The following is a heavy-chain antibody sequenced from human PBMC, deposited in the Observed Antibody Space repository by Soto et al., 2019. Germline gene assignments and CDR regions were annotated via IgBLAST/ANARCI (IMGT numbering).Heavy chain of an antibody. CDR1: GFTFTSPA. Sequence: GASVKVSCKASGFTFTSPAVQWVRQARGQRLEWVGWIVVGSGNTNYAQKFQERVTITRDMSTSTAYMELSSLRSEDTAVYYCAATIDTSYYCYGMDVWGQGTTVTVSS. D-gene: IGHD3-3*01. J-gene: IGHJ6*02. CDR3: AATIDTSYYCYGMDV. V-gene: IGHV1-58*01. CDR2: IVVGSGNT.